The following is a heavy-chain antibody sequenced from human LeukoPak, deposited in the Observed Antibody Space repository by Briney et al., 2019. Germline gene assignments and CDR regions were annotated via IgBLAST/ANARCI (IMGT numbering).Heavy chain of an antibody. CDR1: GFTFSKYW. D-gene: IGHD6-19*01. J-gene: IGHJ4*02. CDR2: IRGDGSVN. CDR3: ARDRGGSGWYEFEC. V-gene: IGHV3-7*01. Sequence: PGGSLRLSCAASGFTFSKYWMTWVRQAPGKGLEWVANIRGDGSVNYLLDSVKGRFTISRDNVKNSLSLEMNNLRAEDTAVYYCARDRGGSGWYEFECWGQGTLVTVSS.